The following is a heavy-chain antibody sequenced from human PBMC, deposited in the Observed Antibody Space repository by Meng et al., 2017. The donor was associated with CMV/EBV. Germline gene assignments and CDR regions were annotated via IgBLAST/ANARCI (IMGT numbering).Heavy chain of an antibody. CDR1: GFTFDDYA. CDR2: ISWNSGSI. V-gene: IGHV3-9*01. CDR3: AKDISYSGSYHAFDY. D-gene: IGHD1-26*01. J-gene: IGHJ4*02. Sequence: SLKISCAASGFTFDDYAMHWVRQAPGKGLEWVSGISWNSGSIGYADSVKGRFTISRDNAKNSLYLQTNSLRAEDTALYYCAKDISYSGSYHAFDYWGQGTLVTVSS.